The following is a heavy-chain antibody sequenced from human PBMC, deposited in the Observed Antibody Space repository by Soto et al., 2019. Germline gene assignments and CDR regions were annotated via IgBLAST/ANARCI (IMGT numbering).Heavy chain of an antibody. D-gene: IGHD3-3*01. V-gene: IGHV1-3*01. J-gene: IGHJ6*02. Sequence: QVQLVQSGAEVKKPGASVKVSCKASGYIFTSYAMHWMRQAPGQRLEWMGWINAGNGNTKYSQKFQGRVTITRDTSASTAYMELSSLSSEDTAVYYCARGEWTIFGVFERDYYYYDMDVWGQGTTVTVSS. CDR2: INAGNGNT. CDR3: ARGEWTIFGVFERDYYYYDMDV. CDR1: GYIFTSYA.